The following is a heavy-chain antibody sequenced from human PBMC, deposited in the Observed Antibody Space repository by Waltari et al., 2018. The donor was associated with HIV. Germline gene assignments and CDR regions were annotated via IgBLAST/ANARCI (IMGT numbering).Heavy chain of an antibody. Sequence: QVQLVQSGAEVKKPGSSVKVSCRASGDTFRTYTISWARQAPGQGVEWMGGITPICKTTKYAQKFQGRVTLTADESTRTTYMELTSLRSDDTAMYYCARNGDYAPAYWGQGTLVTVSS. CDR1: GDTFRTYT. J-gene: IGHJ4*02. V-gene: IGHV1-69*01. CDR3: ARNGDYAPAY. D-gene: IGHD4-17*01. CDR2: ITPICKTT.